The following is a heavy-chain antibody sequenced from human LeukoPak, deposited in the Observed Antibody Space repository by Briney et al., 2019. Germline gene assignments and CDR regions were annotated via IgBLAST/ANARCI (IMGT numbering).Heavy chain of an antibody. CDR3: ARGWSRDAFDI. CDR2: IKQDGSEK. Sequence: GGPLRLSCAASGFTFSSYWMSWVRQAPGKGLEWVANIKQDGSEKYYVDSVKGRFTISRDNAKNSLYLQMNSLRAEDTAVYYCARGWSRDAFDIWGQGTMVTVSS. CDR1: GFTFSSYW. V-gene: IGHV3-7*01. J-gene: IGHJ3*02.